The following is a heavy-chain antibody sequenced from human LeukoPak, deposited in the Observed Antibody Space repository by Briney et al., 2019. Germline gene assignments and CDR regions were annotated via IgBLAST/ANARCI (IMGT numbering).Heavy chain of an antibody. D-gene: IGHD3-22*01. CDR3: ARDYYDRNGVGWFDP. CDR1: GFTFSDYN. V-gene: IGHV3-21*01. CDR2: ISSSSTYI. Sequence: GGSLRLSCAASGFTFSDYNMNWVRQAPGKGLEWVSVISSSSTYIYYADSVKGRFTISRDNAKNSLYLQMNSLRVEDTAVYYCARDYYDRNGVGWFDPWGQGTLVTVSS. J-gene: IGHJ5*02.